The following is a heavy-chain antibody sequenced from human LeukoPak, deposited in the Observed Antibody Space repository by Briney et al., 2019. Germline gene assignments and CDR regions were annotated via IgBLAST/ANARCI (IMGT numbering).Heavy chain of an antibody. CDR1: GFTFSSYA. J-gene: IGHJ4*02. D-gene: IGHD6-13*01. CDR3: ARGDIAAAGIYYFDY. V-gene: IGHV3-53*04. Sequence: GRSLRLSCAASGFTFSSYAMHWVRQAPGKGLEWVSVIYSGGSTYYADSVKGRFTISRHNSKNTLYLQMNSLSAEDTAVYYCARGDIAAAGIYYFDYWGQGTLVTVSS. CDR2: IYSGGST.